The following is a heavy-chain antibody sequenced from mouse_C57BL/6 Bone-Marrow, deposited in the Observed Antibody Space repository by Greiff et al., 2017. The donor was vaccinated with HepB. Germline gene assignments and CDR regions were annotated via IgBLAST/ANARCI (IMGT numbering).Heavy chain of an antibody. V-gene: IGHV5-17*01. Sequence: EVQRVESGGGLVKPGGSLKLSCAASGFTFSDYGMHWVRQAPEKGLEWVAYISSGSSTIYYADTVKGRFTISRDNAKNTRFLQMTSLRAEDTAMYYCARPGFAYWGQGTLVTVSA. CDR1: GFTFSDYG. J-gene: IGHJ3*01. CDR3: ARPGFAY. CDR2: ISSGSSTI.